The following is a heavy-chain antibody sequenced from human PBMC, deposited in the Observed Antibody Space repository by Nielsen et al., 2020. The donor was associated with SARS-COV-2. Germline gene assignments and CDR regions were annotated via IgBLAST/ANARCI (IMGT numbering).Heavy chain of an antibody. CDR3: ARRITMVRGGVRQNYFDY. CDR1: GGSISSSSYY. Sequence: SETLSLTCTVSGGSISSSSYYWGWIRQPPGKGLEWIGSIYYSGSTYYNPSLKSRVTISVDTSKNQFSLKLSSVTAADTAVYYCARRITMVRGGVRQNYFDYWAREPWSPSPQ. CDR2: IYYSGST. V-gene: IGHV4-39*01. D-gene: IGHD3-10*01. J-gene: IGHJ4*02.